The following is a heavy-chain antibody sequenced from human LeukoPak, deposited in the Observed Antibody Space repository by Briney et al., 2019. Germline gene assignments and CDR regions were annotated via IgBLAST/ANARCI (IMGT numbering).Heavy chain of an antibody. Sequence: PGGSLRLSCAASGFTFSSYSMNWVRQAPGKGLEWVSSISSSSSYIYYADSVKGRFTISRDNAKNSLYLQMNSLRTEDTASYYCAKDYSSSWYTYYYGMDVWGQGTTVTVSS. CDR2: ISSSSSYI. J-gene: IGHJ6*02. V-gene: IGHV3-21*04. D-gene: IGHD6-13*01. CDR3: AKDYSSSWYTYYYGMDV. CDR1: GFTFSSYS.